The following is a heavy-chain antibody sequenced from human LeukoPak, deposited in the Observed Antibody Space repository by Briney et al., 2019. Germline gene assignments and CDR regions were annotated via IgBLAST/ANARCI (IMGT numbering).Heavy chain of an antibody. V-gene: IGHV3-48*03. CDR3: ARDQRWLQPERGFDY. Sequence: GGSLRLSCAASGFTFSSYEMNWVRQAPGKGLEWVSYISSSGSTIYYADSVKGRFTISRDNAKNSLYLQMNSLRAEDTAVYYCARDQRWLQPERGFDYWGQGTLVTVSS. D-gene: IGHD5-24*01. CDR2: ISSSGSTI. CDR1: GFTFSSYE. J-gene: IGHJ4*02.